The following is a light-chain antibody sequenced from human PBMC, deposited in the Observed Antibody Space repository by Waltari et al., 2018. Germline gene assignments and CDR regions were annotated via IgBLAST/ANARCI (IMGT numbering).Light chain of an antibody. CDR2: GDI. Sequence: QPALTQPPSVSGAPGQWVTISCTGGSSDIGANYDVQWYQHLPGRAPKLLIFGDINRPSGVPDRFSGSKSGTSASLAITGLQAEDEADYYCQSYDISLDAYVFGTGTTVTVL. CDR3: QSYDISLDAYV. V-gene: IGLV1-40*01. J-gene: IGLJ1*01. CDR1: SSDIGANYD.